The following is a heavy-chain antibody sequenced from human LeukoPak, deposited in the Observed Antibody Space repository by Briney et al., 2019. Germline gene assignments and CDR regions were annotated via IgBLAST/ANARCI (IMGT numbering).Heavy chain of an antibody. CDR1: GFTFSSYA. D-gene: IGHD2-2*01. J-gene: IGHJ4*02. Sequence: TGGSLRLSCAASGFTFSSYAMHWVRQAPGKGLEWVAVISYDGSNKYYADSVKGRFTISRDNSKNTLYLQMNSLRAEDTAAYYCASLGGTRYCSSTSCYWVRYFDYWGQGTLVTVSS. CDR2: ISYDGSNK. CDR3: ASLGGTRYCSSTSCYWVRYFDY. V-gene: IGHV3-30-3*01.